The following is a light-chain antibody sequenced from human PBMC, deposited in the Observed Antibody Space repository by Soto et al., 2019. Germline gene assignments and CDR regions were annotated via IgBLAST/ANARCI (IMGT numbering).Light chain of an antibody. Sequence: QSVLTQPASVSGSPGQSITISCAGTASDVGGYNYVSWYQHHPGKAPKLMIYEVTSRPSGVSSRFSGSKSGNTASLTISGLQTEDDGDYFCCSYTYSGTYVFXTGTKVTVL. CDR1: ASDVGGYNY. J-gene: IGLJ1*01. CDR3: CSYTYSGTYV. CDR2: EVT. V-gene: IGLV2-14*01.